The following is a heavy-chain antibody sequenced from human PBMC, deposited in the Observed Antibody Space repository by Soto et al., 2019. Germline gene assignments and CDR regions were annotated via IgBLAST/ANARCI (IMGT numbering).Heavy chain of an antibody. CDR3: ARSQGSSTSLEIYYYYYYGMDV. CDR1: GGTFSSYA. J-gene: IGHJ6*02. V-gene: IGHV1-69*01. Sequence: QVQLVQSGAEVKKPGSSVKVSCKASGGTFSSYAISWVRQAPGQGLEWMGGIIPIPETTNYAQKFQGRVTITADESKSTAYMELGSLRSEDPAVYYCARSQGSSTSLEIYYYYYYGMDVWGQGTTVTVSS. CDR2: IIPIPETT. D-gene: IGHD2-2*01.